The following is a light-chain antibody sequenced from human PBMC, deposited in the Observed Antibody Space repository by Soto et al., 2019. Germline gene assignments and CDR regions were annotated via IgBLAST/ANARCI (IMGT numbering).Light chain of an antibody. V-gene: IGKV3-20*01. J-gene: IGKJ2*01. CDR3: QQYGSSPYA. CDR1: QSVSSSY. CDR2: GAS. Sequence: EIVLTQSPGTLSLSPGERATLSCRASQSVSSSYLAWYQQKPGQAPRLLMYGASSRATGIPDRFSGSGSGTDFTLTISRLEPEAFAVYYCQQYGSSPYAFGQGTKLEIK.